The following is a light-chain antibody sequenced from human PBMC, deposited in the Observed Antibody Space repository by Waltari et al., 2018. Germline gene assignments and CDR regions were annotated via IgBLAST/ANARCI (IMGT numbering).Light chain of an antibody. Sequence: SYELTQPPSVSVSPGQTAGITCSGDALPKQYAYWYHQKPGQSPVLGIYKDSERPSGIPERFSCSCSGTTGTLTIRGFQAEHKADYECQSSDREDTYVVFGGGTKLTVL. J-gene: IGLJ2*01. CDR1: ALPKQY. CDR3: QSSDREDTYVV. V-gene: IGLV3-25*03. CDR2: KDS.